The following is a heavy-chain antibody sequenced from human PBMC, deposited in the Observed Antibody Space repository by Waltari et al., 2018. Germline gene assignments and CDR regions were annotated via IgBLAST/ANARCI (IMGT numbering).Heavy chain of an antibody. CDR3: ARETRGYCSGGSCSDY. V-gene: IGHV1-69*01. J-gene: IGHJ4*02. Sequence: QVQLVQSGAEVKKPGASVKVSCKASGYTFTSYYMHWVRQAPGQGLEWMGGIIPIFGTANYAQKFQGRVTITADESTSTAYMELSSLRSEDTAVYYCARETRGYCSGGSCSDYWGQGTLVTVSS. CDR1: GYTFTSYY. D-gene: IGHD2-15*01. CDR2: IIPIFGTA.